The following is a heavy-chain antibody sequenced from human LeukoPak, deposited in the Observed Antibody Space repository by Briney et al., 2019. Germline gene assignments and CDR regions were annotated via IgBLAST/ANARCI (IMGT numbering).Heavy chain of an antibody. D-gene: IGHD1-26*01. J-gene: IGHJ4*02. CDR2: IRYDGSNK. CDR3: AKDRADSGSFGY. V-gene: IGHV3-30*02. CDR1: GFTFSSYG. Sequence: GGSLRLSCAASGFTFSSYGMHWVRQAPGKGLEWVAFIRYDGSNKYYADSVKGRFTISRDNSKNTLYLQMNILRAEDTAVYYCAKDRADSGSFGYWGQGTLVTVSS.